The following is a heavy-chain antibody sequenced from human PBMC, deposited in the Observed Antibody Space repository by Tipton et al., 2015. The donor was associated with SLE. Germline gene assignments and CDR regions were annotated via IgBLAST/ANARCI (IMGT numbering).Heavy chain of an antibody. CDR2: IYDSGST. Sequence: TLSLTCAVSGGSISRSYWSWIRQSPGKGLEWIGFIYDSGSTSYNPSLNSRVTISVDTSKNQLSLNLSSVTAADTALYYCARDTGVDIDYWGQGTLVTVSS. J-gene: IGHJ4*02. CDR3: ARDTGVDIDY. CDR1: GGSISRSY. D-gene: IGHD7-27*01. V-gene: IGHV4-59*01.